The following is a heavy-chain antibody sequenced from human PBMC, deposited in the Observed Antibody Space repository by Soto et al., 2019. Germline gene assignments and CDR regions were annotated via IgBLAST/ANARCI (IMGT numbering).Heavy chain of an antibody. J-gene: IGHJ6*02. CDR3: VKPPVITASYYYYDMDV. D-gene: IGHD4-4*01. CDR1: GFTFSTYP. Sequence: EAQLLESGGGLVQPGGSLRLSCAASGFTFSTYPMSWVRQVPGKGLEWVSGISGSGISTYYTDSVKGRFTISRDNSKNTVFLQMNSLRDEDTAVYYCVKPPVITASYYYYDMDVWGQGTTVTVSS. V-gene: IGHV3-23*01. CDR2: ISGSGIST.